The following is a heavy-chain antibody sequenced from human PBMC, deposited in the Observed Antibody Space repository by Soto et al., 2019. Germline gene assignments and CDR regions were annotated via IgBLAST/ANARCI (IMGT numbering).Heavy chain of an antibody. Sequence: GASVKVSCKASGYTFTSYYMHWVRQAPGQGLEWMGIINPSGGSTSYAQKFQGRVTMTRDTSTSTVYMELSSLRSEDTAVYYCAREMRTIRVVVVAQPAFDYWGQGTLVTVSS. V-gene: IGHV1-46*01. J-gene: IGHJ4*02. CDR2: INPSGGST. CDR1: GYTFTSYY. CDR3: AREMRTIRVVVVAQPAFDY. D-gene: IGHD2-15*01.